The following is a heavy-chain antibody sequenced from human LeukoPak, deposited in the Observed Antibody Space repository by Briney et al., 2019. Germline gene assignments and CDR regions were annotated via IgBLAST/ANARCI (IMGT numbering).Heavy chain of an antibody. Sequence: ASVKVSCKASGYTFTSYGISWVRQAPGQGLEWMGWISAYNGNTNYAQKLQGRVTMTRDTSTSTVYMELSSLRSEDTAVYYCAREGADIVVVPAAFDYWGQGTLVTVSS. V-gene: IGHV1-18*01. D-gene: IGHD2-2*01. J-gene: IGHJ4*02. CDR1: GYTFTSYG. CDR2: ISAYNGNT. CDR3: AREGADIVVVPAAFDY.